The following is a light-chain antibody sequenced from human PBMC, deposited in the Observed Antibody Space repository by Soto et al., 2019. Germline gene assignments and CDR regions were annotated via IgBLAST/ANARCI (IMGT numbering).Light chain of an antibody. CDR1: SSNIGAGYD. J-gene: IGLJ2*01. V-gene: IGLV1-40*01. Sequence: QSVLTQPPSVSGAPGQRVTISCTGSSSNIGAGYDVHWYQRLPGTAPKLLIYDNNHRPSGVPDRFSGSKSGTSASLAITGLQAEDEADYYCQSYDSSLSGHVIFGGGTKLTVL. CDR2: DNN. CDR3: QSYDSSLSGHVI.